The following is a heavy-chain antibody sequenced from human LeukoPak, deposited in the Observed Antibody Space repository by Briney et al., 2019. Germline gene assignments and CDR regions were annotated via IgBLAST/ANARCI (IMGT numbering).Heavy chain of an antibody. V-gene: IGHV4-59*08. Sequence: SETLSLTCNVSGGSISSYYWSWIRQPPGKGLEWIGYIYYSGSTNYNPSLESRVTMSVDTSKNQLSLKLSSVTAADTAVYYCPGHSGYYSSYNWFDPWGQGTLVTVSS. CDR3: PGHSGYYSSYNWFDP. D-gene: IGHD3-22*01. J-gene: IGHJ5*02. CDR2: IYYSGST. CDR1: GGSISSYY.